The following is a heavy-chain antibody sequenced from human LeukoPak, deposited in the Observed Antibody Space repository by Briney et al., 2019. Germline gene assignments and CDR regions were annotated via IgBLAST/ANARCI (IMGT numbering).Heavy chain of an antibody. Sequence: GGSLRLSCAASGFTFSSYAMSWVRQAPGKGLEWVSGISSSGDSTFYADSVKGRFTISRDNSKNTLYLQMYSLRAEDTALYYCAKDQGSSSGWYSRDGFALWGRGTMVTVSS. CDR3: AKDQGSSSGWYSRDGFAL. D-gene: IGHD6-19*01. CDR2: ISSSGDST. V-gene: IGHV3-23*01. J-gene: IGHJ3*01. CDR1: GFTFSSYA.